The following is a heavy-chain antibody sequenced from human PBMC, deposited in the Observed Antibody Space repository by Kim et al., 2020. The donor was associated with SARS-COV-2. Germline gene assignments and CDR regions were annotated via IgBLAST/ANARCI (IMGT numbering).Heavy chain of an antibody. J-gene: IGHJ4*02. V-gene: IGHV3-72*01. CDR2: SRDRAKSYTT. CDR1: GFTLSDHY. D-gene: IGHD2-15*01. CDR3: ARGANSDY. Sequence: GRSLRLSCAVSGFTLSDHYMDWVRQAPGKGLEWVGRSRDRAKSYTTDYAASVKGRFIISRDDSKNSLSLEMNSLKTEDTAVYYCARGANSDYWGQGTLVT.